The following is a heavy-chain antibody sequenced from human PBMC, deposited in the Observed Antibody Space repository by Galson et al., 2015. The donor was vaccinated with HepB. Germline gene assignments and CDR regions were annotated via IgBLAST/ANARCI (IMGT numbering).Heavy chain of an antibody. CDR2: IIPILGIA. J-gene: IGHJ6*02. Sequence: SVKVSCKASGGTFSSYAISWVRQAPGQGLEWMGRIIPILGIANYAQKFQGRVTITADKSTSTAYMELSSLRSEDTAVYYCARDQKWSSSGWYSYYYGMDVWGQGTTVTVSS. D-gene: IGHD6-19*01. CDR1: GGTFSSYA. CDR3: ARDQKWSSSGWYSYYYGMDV. V-gene: IGHV1-69*04.